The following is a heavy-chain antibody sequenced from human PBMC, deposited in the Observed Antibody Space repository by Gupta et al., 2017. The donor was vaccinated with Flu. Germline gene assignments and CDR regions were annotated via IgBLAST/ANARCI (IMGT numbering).Heavy chain of an antibody. D-gene: IGHD6-19*01. CDR1: TFSSYE. V-gene: IGHV3-48*03. Sequence: TFSSYEMIWVRQAPGKGLEWVAYISSSSSAISYADFLKGRFTISRDNAKNSLYLQMNSLRAEDTAVYYWARRPLMGQWLVERAFDLWGQGTMVTVSS. CDR2: ISSSSSAI. J-gene: IGHJ3*01. CDR3: ARRPLMGQWLVERAFDL.